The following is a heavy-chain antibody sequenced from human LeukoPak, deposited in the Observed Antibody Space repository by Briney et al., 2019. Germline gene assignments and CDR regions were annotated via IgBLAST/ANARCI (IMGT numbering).Heavy chain of an antibody. D-gene: IGHD3-10*01. V-gene: IGHV4-39*07. CDR3: AKSNGYGLVDI. CDR2: IFYSGGT. CDR1: GGSLNTPNYY. Sequence: TETLSLTCTVSGGSLNTPNYYWGWIRQTPGKGLEWTGNIFYSGGTYYSPSLTSRVTISLDTSRNQFSLRLNSVTAADMAVYYCAKSNGYGLVDIWGQGTMVTVSS. J-gene: IGHJ3*02.